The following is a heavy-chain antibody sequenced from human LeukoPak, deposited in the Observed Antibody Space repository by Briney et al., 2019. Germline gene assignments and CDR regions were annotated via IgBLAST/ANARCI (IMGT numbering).Heavy chain of an antibody. V-gene: IGHV4-59*01. CDR3: ARGGYKNYYYGMDV. D-gene: IGHD3-22*01. CDR2: IYYSGST. J-gene: IGHJ6*02. CDR1: GGSISSYY. Sequence: SETLSLTCTVSGGSISSYYWSWIRQPPGKGLEWIGYIYYSGSTNYNPSLKRRVTISVDTSKNQFSLKLSSVTAADTAVYYCARGGYKNYYYGMDVWGRGTTVTVSS.